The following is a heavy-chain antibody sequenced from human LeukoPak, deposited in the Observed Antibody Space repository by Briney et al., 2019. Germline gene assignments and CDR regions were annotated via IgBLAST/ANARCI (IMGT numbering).Heavy chain of an antibody. CDR1: GGSASGSY. Sequence: SETLSLTSAVYGGSASGSYCSWMRQPPGKGLEWIGEINHSGSTNYNPSLKSRVTISVDTSKNQFSLKLSSVTAADTAVYYCARSEGHDYGGLDYFDYWGQGTLVTVSS. CDR3: ARSEGHDYGGLDYFDY. CDR2: INHSGST. V-gene: IGHV4-34*01. D-gene: IGHD4-17*01. J-gene: IGHJ4*02.